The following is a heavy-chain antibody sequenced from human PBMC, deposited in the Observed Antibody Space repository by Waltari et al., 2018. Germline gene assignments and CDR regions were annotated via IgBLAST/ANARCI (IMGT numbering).Heavy chain of an antibody. Sequence: EVQLVESGGGLVQPGESLRLSCAASGFTFGSFWMHWVRQVSGKGLVWVSRISDDGSRIGYADSVKGGFTISRDNAKNTLYLQMNRLRGDDTAVYYCVRGFSTSPSSYWGQGALVTVSS. CDR1: GFTFGSFW. D-gene: IGHD2-2*01. J-gene: IGHJ4*02. V-gene: IGHV3-74*01. CDR2: ISDDGSRI. CDR3: VRGFSTSPSSY.